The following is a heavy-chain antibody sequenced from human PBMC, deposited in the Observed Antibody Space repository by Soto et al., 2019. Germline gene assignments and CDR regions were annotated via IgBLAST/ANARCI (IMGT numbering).Heavy chain of an antibody. CDR2: ISGSGGST. D-gene: IGHD3-10*01. CDR3: AKDFLVRGITMVRGLTYFDY. Sequence: GGSLRLSCAASGFTFSSYAMSWVRQAPGKGLEWVSAISGSGGSTYYADSVKGRFTISRDNSKNTLYLQMNSLRAEDTAVYYCAKDFLVRGITMVRGLTYFDYWGQGPLVTVSS. CDR1: GFTFSSYA. V-gene: IGHV3-23*01. J-gene: IGHJ4*02.